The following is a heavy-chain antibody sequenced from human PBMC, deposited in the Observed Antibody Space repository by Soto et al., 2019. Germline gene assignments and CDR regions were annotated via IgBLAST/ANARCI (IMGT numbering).Heavy chain of an antibody. CDR3: ARGYYFDY. CDR2: INHSGST. V-gene: IGHV4-34*01. J-gene: IGHJ4*02. Sequence: SETLSLTCAVYGGSFSGYYLSWIRQPPGKGLEWIGEINHSGSTNYNPSLKSRVTISVDTSKNQFSLKLSSVTAADTAVYYCARGYYFDYWGQGTLVTVSS. CDR1: GGSFSGYY.